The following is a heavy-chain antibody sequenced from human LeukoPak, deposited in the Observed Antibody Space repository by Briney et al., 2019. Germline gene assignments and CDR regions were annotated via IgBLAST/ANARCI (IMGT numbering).Heavy chain of an antibody. CDR3: ARGFVVVAATGAFDI. V-gene: IGHV4-39*07. Sequence: PSETLSLTCTVSGGSISSSSYYWGWIRQPPGKGLEWIGEINHSGSTNYNPSLKSRVTISVDTSKNQFSLKLSSVTAADTAVYYCARGFVVVAATGAFDIWGQGTMVTVSS. CDR2: INHSGST. J-gene: IGHJ3*02. CDR1: GGSISSSSYY. D-gene: IGHD2-15*01.